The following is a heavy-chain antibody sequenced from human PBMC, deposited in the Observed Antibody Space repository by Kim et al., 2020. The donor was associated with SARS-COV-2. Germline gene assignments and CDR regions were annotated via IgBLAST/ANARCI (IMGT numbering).Heavy chain of an antibody. V-gene: IGHV3-33*06. D-gene: IGHD3-10*01. CDR1: GFTFSSYG. CDR3: AKGAGGSGSMNLDY. J-gene: IGHJ4*02. Sequence: GGSLRLSCAASGFTFSSYGMHWVRQAPGKGLEWVAVIWYDGSNKYYADSVKGRFTISRDNSKNTLYLQMNSLRAEDTAVYYCAKGAGGSGSMNLDYWGQGTLVTVSS. CDR2: IWYDGSNK.